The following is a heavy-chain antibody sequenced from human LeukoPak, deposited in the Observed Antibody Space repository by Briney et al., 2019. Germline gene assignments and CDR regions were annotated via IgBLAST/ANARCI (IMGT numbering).Heavy chain of an antibody. CDR3: ARGLEWGDGFDI. V-gene: IGHV4-61*02. Sequence: SETLSLTCTVSGGSISSGSYYWTWLRPPAGRGLEWIGRVYISGSTNYNPSLKSRVTISVGTSKNYFSLKLTSAPPADPAVYYCARGLEWGDGFDIWGQGTMVTVSP. CDR1: GGSISSGSYY. J-gene: IGHJ3*02. CDR2: VYISGST. D-gene: IGHD1-1*01.